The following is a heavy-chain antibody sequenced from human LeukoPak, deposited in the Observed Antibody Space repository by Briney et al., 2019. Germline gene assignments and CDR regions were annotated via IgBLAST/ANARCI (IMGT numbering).Heavy chain of an antibody. D-gene: IGHD2-8*01. CDR3: ATGGMVYAT. J-gene: IGHJ5*02. CDR1: GGSFSGYY. V-gene: IGHV4-34*01. Sequence: SETLSLTCAVYGGSFSGYYWSWIRQPPGKGLEWIGGINHSGSTNYNPSLKSRVTISVDTSKNQFSLKLSSVTAADTAVYYCATGGMVYATWGQGTLVTVSS. CDR2: INHSGST.